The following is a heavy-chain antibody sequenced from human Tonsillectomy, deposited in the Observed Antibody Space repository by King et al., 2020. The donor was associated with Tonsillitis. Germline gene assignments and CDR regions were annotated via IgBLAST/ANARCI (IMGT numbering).Heavy chain of an antibody. J-gene: IGHJ3*02. V-gene: IGHV3-30*04. CDR3: ASRAYRYGKYACDI. CDR2: ISYDGSNK. D-gene: IGHD5-18*01. CDR1: GFTFSSYA. Sequence: VQLVESGGGVVQPGRSLRLSCAASGFTFSSYAMHWVRQAPGKGLEWVAVISYDGSNKYYADSVKGRFTISRDNSKNTLYLQMNSLRAEDTAVYYCASRAYRYGKYACDIWGQGTIVTVSS.